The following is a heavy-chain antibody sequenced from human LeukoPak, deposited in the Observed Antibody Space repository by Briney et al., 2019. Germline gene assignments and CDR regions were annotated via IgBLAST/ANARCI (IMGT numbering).Heavy chain of an antibody. J-gene: IGHJ4*02. CDR2: IHYTGAT. CDR1: GGSITGYY. D-gene: IGHD3-9*01. CDR3: ARGNILSGYCFDF. Sequence: SETLSLTCAVYGGSITGYYWSWIRQPPEKGLERVGEIHYTGATSYNPSLKSRATISIDTSKNQVSLKLSSVTAADTAVYYCARGNILSGYCFDFWGQGALVTVSS. V-gene: IGHV4-34*01.